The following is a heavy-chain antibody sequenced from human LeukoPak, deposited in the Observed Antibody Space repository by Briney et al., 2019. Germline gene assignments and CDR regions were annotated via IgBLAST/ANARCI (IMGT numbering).Heavy chain of an antibody. CDR3: ARSMIVGATRSGYFNS. V-gene: IGHV3-48*03. J-gene: IGHJ4*02. CDR1: GFSVRSYW. CDR2: ISGSDGTI. D-gene: IGHD1-26*01. Sequence: HPGGSLRLSCAATGFSVRSYWMNWVRQAPGEGLGWVSYISGSDGTIYYADYVKGRFTISRDNAKNSLFLQMNSLRAEDTAVYYCARSMIVGATRSGYFNSWGQGTLVTVSS.